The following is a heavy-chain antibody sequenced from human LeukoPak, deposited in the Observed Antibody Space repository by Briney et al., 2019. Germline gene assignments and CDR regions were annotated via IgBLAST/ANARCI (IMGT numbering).Heavy chain of an antibody. CDR1: GYSFTTYW. J-gene: IGHJ3*02. D-gene: IGHD1-26*01. CDR3: ARQVVGATTRAFDI. Sequence: GESLKISCKGSGYSFTTYWIAWVRQMPGKGLEWMGIIYPGDSDTRYSPSFQGQVTISADTSISTAYPQWSSLKASDTAMYYCARQVVGATTRAFDIWGQGTMVTVSS. V-gene: IGHV5-51*01. CDR2: IYPGDSDT.